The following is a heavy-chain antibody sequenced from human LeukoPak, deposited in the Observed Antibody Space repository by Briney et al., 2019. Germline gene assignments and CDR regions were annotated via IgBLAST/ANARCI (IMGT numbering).Heavy chain of an antibody. V-gene: IGHV6-1*01. CDR2: TYYRSKWYN. CDR1: GDSVSSNSAA. Sequence: PSQTLSLTCAISGDSVSSNSAAWNWIRQSPPRGLEWLGRTYYRSKWYNDYAVSVKSRITISPDTSKNQFSLQLNSVTPDDTAVYYCARGRGELIDYWGQGTLVNVSS. J-gene: IGHJ4*02. D-gene: IGHD1-26*01. CDR3: ARGRGELIDY.